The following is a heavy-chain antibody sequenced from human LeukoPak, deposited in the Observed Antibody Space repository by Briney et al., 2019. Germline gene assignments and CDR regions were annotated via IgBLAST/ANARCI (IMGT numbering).Heavy chain of an antibody. D-gene: IGHD4-23*01. J-gene: IGHJ6*02. CDR1: GYTFTSYD. CDR2: MNPNSGNT. CDR3: ATVAFYGGTNHYHYGMDV. V-gene: IGHV1-8*03. Sequence: GASVKVSCKASGYTFTSYDINWVRQATGQGLEWMGWMNPNSGNTGYAQKFQGRVTITRNTSISTAYMELSSLRSEDTAVYYCATVAFYGGTNHYHYGMDVWGLGTTVTVSS.